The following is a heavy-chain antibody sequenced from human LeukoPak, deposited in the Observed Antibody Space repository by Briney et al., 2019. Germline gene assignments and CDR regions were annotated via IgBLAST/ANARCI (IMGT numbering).Heavy chain of an antibody. J-gene: IGHJ4*02. CDR1: GGTFSSYA. CDR3: ARDRDYYDSSGYSPFDY. V-gene: IGHV1-69*13. D-gene: IGHD3-22*01. Sequence: GASVKVSCKASGGTFSSYAISWVRQAPGQGLEWMGGIIPIFGTANYAQKFQGRVTITADESTSAAYMELSSLRSEDTAVYYCARDRDYYDSSGYSPFDYWGQGTLVTVSS. CDR2: IIPIFGTA.